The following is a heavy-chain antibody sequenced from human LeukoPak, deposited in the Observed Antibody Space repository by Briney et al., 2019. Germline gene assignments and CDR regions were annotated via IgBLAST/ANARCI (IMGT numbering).Heavy chain of an antibody. Sequence: SQTLSLTCTVSGGSISSGGYYWSWIRQHPGKGLEWIGYIYYSGSTYYNPSLKSRVTISVDTSKNQFSLKLSSVTAADTAVYYRARGITMVQGVIFYNWFDPWGQGTLVTVSS. CDR2: IYYSGST. CDR3: ARGITMVQGVIFYNWFDP. D-gene: IGHD3-10*01. J-gene: IGHJ5*02. V-gene: IGHV4-31*03. CDR1: GGSISSGGYY.